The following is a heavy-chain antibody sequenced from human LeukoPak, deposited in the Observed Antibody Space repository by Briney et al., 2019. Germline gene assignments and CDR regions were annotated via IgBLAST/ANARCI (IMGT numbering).Heavy chain of an antibody. V-gene: IGHV3-74*01. Sequence: GGSLRLSCAASGFTLSSYWMHWVRQAPGKGLGWVARIYSDGSSKTYADSVKGRFTISKDNAKNTLYLQMNSLRAEDTAVYYCARGYYYGSGSYSGNWFDPWGQGTLVTVSS. J-gene: IGHJ5*02. D-gene: IGHD3-10*01. CDR3: ARGYYYGSGSYSGNWFDP. CDR1: GFTLSSYW. CDR2: IYSDGSSK.